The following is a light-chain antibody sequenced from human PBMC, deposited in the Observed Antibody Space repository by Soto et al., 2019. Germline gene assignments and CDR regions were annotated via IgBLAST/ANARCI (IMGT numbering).Light chain of an antibody. J-gene: IGLJ1*01. CDR3: SSYTSSNTRYV. V-gene: IGLV2-14*01. CDR2: DVS. CDR1: SSDVGGYNY. Sequence: QSVLTQPASVSGSPGQSITISCTGTSSDVGGYNYVSWYQQHPGKAPKLMIYDVSSRPSGVSYRFSGSKSGNTASLTISGLQAEDEADYYCSSYTSSNTRYVFGTGTQVTVL.